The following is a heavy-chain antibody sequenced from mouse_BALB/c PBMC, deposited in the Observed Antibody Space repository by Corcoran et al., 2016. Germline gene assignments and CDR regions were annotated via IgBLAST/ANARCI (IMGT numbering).Heavy chain of an antibody. J-gene: IGHJ1*01. V-gene: IGHV1S136*01. CDR2: INPYNDGT. Sequence: EVQLQQSGPELVKPGASVKMSCKASGDTFTSYVMHWVKQKPGQGLEWIGYINPYNDGTKYNEKFKGKATLTSDKSSSTAYMELSSLTSEDSAVYYCARGGYYGYDGWYFDVWGAGTTVTVSS. CDR3: ARGGYYGYDGWYFDV. CDR1: GDTFTSYV. D-gene: IGHD2-2*01.